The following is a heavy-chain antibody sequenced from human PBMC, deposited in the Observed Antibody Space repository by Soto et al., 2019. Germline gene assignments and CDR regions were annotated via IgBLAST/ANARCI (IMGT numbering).Heavy chain of an antibody. CDR3: SRASFYDSGGIHGFDS. CDR2: IYDSGST. D-gene: IGHD3-22*01. J-gene: IGHJ4*02. CDR1: GGSISNYY. Sequence: ASETLSLTCTVSGGSISNYYCSWIRKPPGKGLGWMGYIYDSGSTNYNPSLKSRVTISVDESKNRSSLKLSSVTAADTAVYYFSRASFYDSGGIHGFDSWAQGPLATSPQ. V-gene: IGHV4-59*01.